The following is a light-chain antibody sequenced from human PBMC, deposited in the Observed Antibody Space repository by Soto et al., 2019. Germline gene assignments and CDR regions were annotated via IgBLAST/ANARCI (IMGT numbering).Light chain of an antibody. J-gene: IGLJ1*01. CDR2: DDS. Sequence: SYVLTQPPSVSVAPGQTARISCGGNDMGSRSVHWYQQKPGQAPVLVVYDDSDRPSGIPERFSGSNSGITATLTISRVEVGDEADYYCQVWDSSSDHRVFGPGTKLTVL. CDR3: QVWDSSSDHRV. V-gene: IGLV3-21*02. CDR1: DMGSRS.